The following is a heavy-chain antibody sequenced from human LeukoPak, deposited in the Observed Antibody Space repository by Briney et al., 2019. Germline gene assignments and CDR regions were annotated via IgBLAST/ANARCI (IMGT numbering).Heavy chain of an antibody. D-gene: IGHD1-1*01. J-gene: IGHJ6*03. V-gene: IGHV3-48*04. CDR3: ARTRDPPTYYYFYMDV. CDR1: GFTLNNYS. CDR2: ISTSSSTR. Sequence: GGSLRLSCAASGFTLNNYSMNWVRQAPGKGLEWVSYISTSSSTRYYADSVKGRFTISRDIAMNSLYLQMNSLRAEDTAVYYCARTRDPPTYYYFYMDVWGKGTTVTVSS.